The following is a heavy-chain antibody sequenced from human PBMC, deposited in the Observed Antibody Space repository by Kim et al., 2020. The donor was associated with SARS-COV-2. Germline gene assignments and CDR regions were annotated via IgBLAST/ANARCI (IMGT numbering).Heavy chain of an antibody. V-gene: IGHV4-39*01. D-gene: IGHD3-22*01. J-gene: IGHJ4*02. CDR2: VYHSGST. CDR3: ARRPHDSSGYVDS. CDR1: GGSISSSFNY. Sequence: SETLSLTCTVSGGSISSSFNYWGWIRQPPGKGLEGIGSVYHSGSTYDSPSLKGRITVSVDTSKNEFYLKVTSGTAADAAVYFCARRPHDSSGYVDSWGPGTLVTVSS.